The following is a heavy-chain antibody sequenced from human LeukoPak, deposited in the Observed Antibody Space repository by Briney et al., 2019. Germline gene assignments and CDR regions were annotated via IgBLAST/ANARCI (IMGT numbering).Heavy chain of an antibody. CDR1: GFTFSSYA. J-gene: IGHJ4*02. Sequence: GGYLRLSCAASGFTFSSYAMSWVRQAPGKGLEWVSAISGSGGSTYYADSVKGRFTISRDNSKNTLYLQMNSLRAEDTAVYYCAKDSRSSPFCSSTSCYKGLFDYWGQGTLVTVSS. CDR3: AKDSRSSPFCSSTSCYKGLFDY. V-gene: IGHV3-23*01. CDR2: ISGSGGST. D-gene: IGHD2-2*02.